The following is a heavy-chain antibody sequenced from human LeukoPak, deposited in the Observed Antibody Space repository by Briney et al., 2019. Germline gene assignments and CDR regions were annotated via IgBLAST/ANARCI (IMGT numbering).Heavy chain of an antibody. Sequence: SETLSLTCTVSGGSISSSSYYWGWIRQPPGKGLEWIGSIYYSGSTYYNPSLKSRVTISVDTSKNQFSLKLSSVTAADTAVYYCARPEVVIALRGAFDIWGQGTMVTVSS. D-gene: IGHD3-22*01. CDR2: IYYSGST. CDR1: GGSISSSSYY. CDR3: ARPEVVIALRGAFDI. V-gene: IGHV4-39*01. J-gene: IGHJ3*02.